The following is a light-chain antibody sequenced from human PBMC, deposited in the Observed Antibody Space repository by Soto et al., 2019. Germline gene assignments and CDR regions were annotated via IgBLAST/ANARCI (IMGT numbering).Light chain of an antibody. CDR2: GAS. CDR3: QQYDPYSYT. CDR1: QSISAW. J-gene: IGKJ2*01. Sequence: DIQMTQSPSFLSASVGDRVTLTCRASQSISAWLAWYQVKPGQAPKLLIYGASSLGSGVPSRFSVSGSGTEFTLTISSLQPEDFATYYCQQYDPYSYTFGQGTKLEIK. V-gene: IGKV1-5*01.